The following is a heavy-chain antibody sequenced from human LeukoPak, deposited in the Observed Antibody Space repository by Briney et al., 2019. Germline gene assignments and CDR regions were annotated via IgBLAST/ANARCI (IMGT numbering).Heavy chain of an antibody. CDR3: AHSDSTYYFGSGSYYRPYFDY. J-gene: IGHJ4*02. CDR2: IYWDDDK. D-gene: IGHD3-10*01. CDR1: GGSISSGGYY. Sequence: TLSLTCTVSGGSISSGGYYWSWIRQPPGKALEWLALIYWDDDKRYSPSLKSRLTFTKDTSKNQVILTMTNMDPVDTATYYCAHSDSTYYFGSGSYYRPYFDYWGQGTLVTVSS. V-gene: IGHV2-5*08.